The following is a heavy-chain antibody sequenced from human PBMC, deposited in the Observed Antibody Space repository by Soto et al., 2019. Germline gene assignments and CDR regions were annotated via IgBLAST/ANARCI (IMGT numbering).Heavy chain of an antibody. CDR2: IFANGHT. J-gene: IGHJ5*02. D-gene: IGHD6-13*01. CDR3: VASLAASGLNWLDP. Sequence: ETLALTCIVSGGSISEKYWNWVRQPPGKGLEWIGLIFANGHTDYNPSLKSRVTMSVDASKNQFSLRLTSMTAADTAVYYCVASLAASGLNWLDPWGRGTLVTVSS. CDR1: GGSISEKY. V-gene: IGHV4-4*07.